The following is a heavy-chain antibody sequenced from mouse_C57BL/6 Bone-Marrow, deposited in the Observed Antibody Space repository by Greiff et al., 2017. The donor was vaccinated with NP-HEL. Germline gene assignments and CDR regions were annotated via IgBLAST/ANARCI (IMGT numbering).Heavy chain of an antibody. CDR2: IWSDGST. CDR3: ARHGIYDGYYPYAMDY. CDR1: GFSLTSYG. D-gene: IGHD2-3*01. Sequence: QVQLKESGPGLVAPSQSLSITCTVSGFSLTSYGVHWVRQPPGKGLEWLVVIWSDGSTTYNSALKSRLSISKDNSKSQVFLKMNSLQTDDTAMYYCARHGIYDGYYPYAMDYWGQGTSVTVSS. V-gene: IGHV2-6-1*01. J-gene: IGHJ4*01.